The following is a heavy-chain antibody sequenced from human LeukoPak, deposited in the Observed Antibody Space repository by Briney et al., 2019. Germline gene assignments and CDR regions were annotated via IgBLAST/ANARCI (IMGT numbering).Heavy chain of an antibody. J-gene: IGHJ4*02. V-gene: IGHV3-15*01. D-gene: IGHD3-10*01. CDR3: AISYFGPLAPKPH. CDR1: GFTFSYAW. Sequence: GGSLRLSCAASGFTFSYAWMTWVRQAPGKGLEWVGRIKTKTNGGTTDYAAPVKGRFTISRDDSKNTLYLQMSSLKTEDTAVYYCAISYFGPLAPKPHWGQGTLVTVSS. CDR2: IKTKTNGGTT.